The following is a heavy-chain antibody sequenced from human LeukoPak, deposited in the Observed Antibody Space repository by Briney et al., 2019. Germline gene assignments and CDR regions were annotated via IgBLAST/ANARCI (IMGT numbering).Heavy chain of an antibody. Sequence: GESLKLSCEGSGFSLSSYSMHWVRQAPGKGLEWVSSISSSSSYIYYADSVKGRFTISRDNAKNSLYLQMNSLRAEDTAVYYCASPYYYDGSSYYHFFDHWGQGTLVTVSS. V-gene: IGHV3-21*01. CDR3: ASPYYYDGSSYYHFFDH. J-gene: IGHJ4*02. CDR2: ISSSSSYI. CDR1: GFSLSSYS. D-gene: IGHD3-22*01.